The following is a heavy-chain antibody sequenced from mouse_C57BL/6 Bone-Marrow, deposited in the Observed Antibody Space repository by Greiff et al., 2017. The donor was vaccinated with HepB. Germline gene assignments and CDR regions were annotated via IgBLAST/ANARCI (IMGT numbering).Heavy chain of an antibody. J-gene: IGHJ3*01. V-gene: IGHV1-15*01. Sequence: QVQLKQSGAELVRPGASVTLSCKASGYTFTDYEMHWVKQTPVHGLEWIGAIDPETGGTAYNQKFKGKAILTADKSSSTAYMELRSLTSEDSDVYYCTRSDDGYYRYWFAYWGQGTRVTVSA. CDR3: TRSDDGYYRYWFAY. CDR1: GYTFTDYE. D-gene: IGHD2-3*01. CDR2: IDPETGGT.